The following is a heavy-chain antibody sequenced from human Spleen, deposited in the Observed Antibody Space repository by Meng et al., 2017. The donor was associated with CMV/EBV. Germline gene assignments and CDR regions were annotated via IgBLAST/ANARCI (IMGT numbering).Heavy chain of an antibody. J-gene: IGHJ4*02. Sequence: ASVKVSCKASGYTFTSYGISWMRRAPGQGLEWMGWISAYNGNTNYAQNLQGRVTMTTDTSTSTAYMELRSLRSDDTAVYYCVRSLRYFDFFDYWGQGTVVTVSS. V-gene: IGHV1-18*01. CDR3: VRSLRYFDFFDY. CDR1: GYTFTSYG. CDR2: ISAYNGNT. D-gene: IGHD3-9*01.